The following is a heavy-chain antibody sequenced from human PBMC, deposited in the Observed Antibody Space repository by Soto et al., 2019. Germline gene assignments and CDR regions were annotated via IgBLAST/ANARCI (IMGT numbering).Heavy chain of an antibody. V-gene: IGHV1-46*01. CDR1: GYTFTRYY. Sequence: ASVKVSCKASGYTFTRYYMHWVRQAPGQGLEWMGRIIPSVRRTSYAQQFQGRVTITADISTSTGYMELSSLTSEDTAIYYCAIDGDNEAPYWGQGTRVTVSS. D-gene: IGHD3-3*01. CDR3: AIDGDNEAPY. CDR2: IIPSVRRT. J-gene: IGHJ4*02.